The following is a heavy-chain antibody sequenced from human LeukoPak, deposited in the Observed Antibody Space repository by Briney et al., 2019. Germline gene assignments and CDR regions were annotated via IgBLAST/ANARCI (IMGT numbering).Heavy chain of an antibody. CDR3: ARRPYDSSGYYTHPFDY. Sequence: GESLKISCKGSGYSFTSYWIGWVRQMPGKGLEWMGIIYPGGSDTRYSPSFQGQVTISADRSISTAYLQWSSLKALDTAMYYCARRPYDSSGYYTHPFDYWGQGTLVTVSS. J-gene: IGHJ4*02. D-gene: IGHD3-22*01. V-gene: IGHV5-51*01. CDR2: IYPGGSDT. CDR1: GYSFTSYW.